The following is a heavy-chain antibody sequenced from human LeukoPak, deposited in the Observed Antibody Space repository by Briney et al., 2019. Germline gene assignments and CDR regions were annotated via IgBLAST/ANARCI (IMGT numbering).Heavy chain of an antibody. CDR2: IYYSGST. J-gene: IGHJ5*02. Sequence: SETLSLTCTVSGGSISSGGYYWSWIRQHPGKGLEWIGYIYYSGSTYYNPSLKSRVTISVDTSKNQFSLKLSSVTAADTAVYYCARDGGPNSSSWYYQRSDWFDPWGQGTLVTVSS. CDR3: ARDGGPNSSSWYYQRSDWFDP. V-gene: IGHV4-31*03. CDR1: GGSISSGGYY. D-gene: IGHD6-13*01.